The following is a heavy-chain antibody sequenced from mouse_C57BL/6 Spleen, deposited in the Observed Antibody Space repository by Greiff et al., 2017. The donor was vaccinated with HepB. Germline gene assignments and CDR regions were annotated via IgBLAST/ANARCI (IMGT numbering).Heavy chain of an antibody. CDR3: ARSGYDYDKWYFDV. D-gene: IGHD2-4*01. V-gene: IGHV1-20*01. CDR2: INPYNGDT. CDR1: GYSFTGYF. J-gene: IGHJ1*03. Sequence: EVQLVESGPELVKPGDSVKISCKASGYSFTGYFMNWVMQSHGKSLEWIGRINPYNGDTFYNQKFKGKATLTVDKSSSTAHMELRSLTSEDSAVYYCARSGYDYDKWYFDVWGTGTTVTVSS.